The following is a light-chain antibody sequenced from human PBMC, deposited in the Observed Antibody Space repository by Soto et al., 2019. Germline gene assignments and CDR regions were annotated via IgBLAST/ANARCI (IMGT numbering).Light chain of an antibody. CDR2: DVN. Sequence: QSVLTQPASVSGSPGQSIAISCTGTSSDVGYYNYVSWHQQHPGKAPNVMIYDVNNRPSGVPDRFSGSKSGNTASLTISGLQAEDEADYYCSSYTSSSTYVFGTGTKVTVL. V-gene: IGLV2-14*01. J-gene: IGLJ1*01. CDR3: SSYTSSSTYV. CDR1: SSDVGYYNY.